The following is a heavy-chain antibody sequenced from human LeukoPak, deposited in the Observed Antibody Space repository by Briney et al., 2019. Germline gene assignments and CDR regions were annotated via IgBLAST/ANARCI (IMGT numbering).Heavy chain of an antibody. V-gene: IGHV4-59*10. CDR3: AREVRYSYGIGYYYYGMDV. CDR1: GGSFSGYY. CDR2: IYTSGST. Sequence: SETLSLTCAVYGGSFSGYYWSWIRQPPGKGLEWIGRIYTSGSTNYNPSLKSRVTMSVDTSKNQFSLKLSSVTAADTAVYYCAREVRYSYGIGYYYYGMDVWGQGTTVTVSS. D-gene: IGHD5-18*01. J-gene: IGHJ6*02.